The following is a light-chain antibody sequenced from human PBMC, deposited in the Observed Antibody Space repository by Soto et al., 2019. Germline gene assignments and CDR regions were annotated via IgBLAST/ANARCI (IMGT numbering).Light chain of an antibody. CDR3: MQALQTPRT. Sequence: EIVMTQSPLSLTVTPGEPASISCKSSQSLQHNNGNTLLDWYMQKPGQSPQLLIYLASRRAPGAPDRVSGSGSGTDFTLRISTVEADDAAIYYCMQALQTPRTFGQGTKLVI. CDR2: LAS. V-gene: IGKV2-28*01. J-gene: IGKJ1*01. CDR1: QSLQHNNGNTL.